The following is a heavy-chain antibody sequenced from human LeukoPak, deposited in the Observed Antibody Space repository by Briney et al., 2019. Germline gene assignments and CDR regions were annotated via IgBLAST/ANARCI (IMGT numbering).Heavy chain of an antibody. CDR1: GYTFTDYY. CDR3: ARAGSSSGWWDFAY. J-gene: IGHJ4*02. D-gene: IGHD6-19*01. Sequence: GASVKVSCQASGYTFTDYYLHWVRQAPGQGLEWMGRINPNSGGTNYAQKLQGRVTMTRDTSINTAYMELNNLRSDDTAIYYCARAGSSSGWWDFAYWGPGTLVTVSS. V-gene: IGHV1-2*06. CDR2: INPNSGGT.